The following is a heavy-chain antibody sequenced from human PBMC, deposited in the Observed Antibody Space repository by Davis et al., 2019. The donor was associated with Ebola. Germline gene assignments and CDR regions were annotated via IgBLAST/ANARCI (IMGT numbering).Heavy chain of an antibody. CDR1: GFTFSSYG. J-gene: IGHJ6*03. CDR3: ARDGCSSTSCLEVPQIPLSLYYYYYYMDV. V-gene: IGHV3-33*01. Sequence: GESLKISCAASGFTFSSYGMHWVRQAPGKGLEWVAVIWYDGSNKYYADSVKGRFTISRDNSKNTLYQQMNSLRAEDTAVYYCARDGCSSTSCLEVPQIPLSLYYYYYYMDVWGKGTTVTVSS. CDR2: IWYDGSNK. D-gene: IGHD2-2*01.